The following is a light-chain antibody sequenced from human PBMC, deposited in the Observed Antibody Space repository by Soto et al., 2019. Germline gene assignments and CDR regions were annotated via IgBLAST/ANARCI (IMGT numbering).Light chain of an antibody. Sequence: EIVMTQSQATLSVSPGERATLSCRASQSVSSNLAWYQQKPGQAPRLLIYGASTRATGIPARFSGSGSGTEFTLTLSSLQSEDFAVYYCQQYNNWTPPLTFGGGTKVEIK. CDR1: QSVSSN. CDR3: QQYNNWTPPLT. CDR2: GAS. V-gene: IGKV3-15*01. J-gene: IGKJ4*01.